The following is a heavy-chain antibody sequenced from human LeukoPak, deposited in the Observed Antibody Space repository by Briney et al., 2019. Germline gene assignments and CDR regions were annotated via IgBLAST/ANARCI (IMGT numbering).Heavy chain of an antibody. CDR3: ARGGGYSYGFDY. CDR1: GGSISSSSYY. J-gene: IGHJ4*02. V-gene: IGHV4-39*07. CDR2: IYYSGST. D-gene: IGHD5-18*01. Sequence: SETLSLTCTVSGGSISSSSYYWGWIRQPPGKGLEWIGSIYYSGSTYYNPSLKSRVTISVDTSKNQFSLKLSFVTAADTAVYYCARGGGYSYGFDYWGQGTLVTVSS.